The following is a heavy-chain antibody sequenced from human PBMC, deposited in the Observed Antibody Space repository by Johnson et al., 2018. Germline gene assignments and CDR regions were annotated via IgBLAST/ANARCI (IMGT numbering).Heavy chain of an antibody. J-gene: IGHJ6*02. V-gene: IGHV4-34*01. CDR2: INHSGST. CDR1: GGSFSGYY. CDR3: ARVKRPTPYYSYGMDV. Sequence: QVQLQQWGAGLLKPSETLSLTCAVYGGSFSGYYWSWIRQPPGKGLEWLGEINHSGSTNYNPSLKSRVTIPVDTSKNKFSLKLSAVTAADTAGDYCARVKRPTPYYSYGMDVWGQGTTVTVSS.